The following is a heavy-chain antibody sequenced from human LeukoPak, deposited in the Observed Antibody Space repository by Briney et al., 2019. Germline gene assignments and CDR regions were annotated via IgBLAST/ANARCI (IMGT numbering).Heavy chain of an antibody. CDR1: GFTFSSYG. J-gene: IGHJ4*02. D-gene: IGHD1-14*01. V-gene: IGHV3-33*01. CDR2: IWYDRSKK. Sequence: GRSLRLSCAASGFTFSSYGMHWARQAPGKGLEWVAVIWYDRSKKYYADSVKGRFTISRDNSKNTLYLQMNSLRAEDTAVYYCARLRAIGNFDYWGQGTLVSAS. CDR3: ARLRAIGNFDY.